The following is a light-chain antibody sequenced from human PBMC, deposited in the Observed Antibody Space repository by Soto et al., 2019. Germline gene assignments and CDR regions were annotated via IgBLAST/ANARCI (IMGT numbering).Light chain of an antibody. J-gene: IGKJ2*01. CDR3: QQYNSYWYT. V-gene: IGKV1-5*03. CDR2: KAS. Sequence: DIQMTQSPSTVSTSVEERVTITCRASQSISSWLAWYQQKPGKAPKLLIYKASSLESGVPSRFSGSGSGTEFTLTISSLQPDDFATYYCQQYNSYWYTFGQGTKLAIK. CDR1: QSISSW.